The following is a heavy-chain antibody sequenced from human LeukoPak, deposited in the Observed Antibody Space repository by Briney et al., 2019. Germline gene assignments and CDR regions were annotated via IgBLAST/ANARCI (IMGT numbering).Heavy chain of an antibody. CDR3: ARVSSSGYYWYYYYYMDV. Sequence: ASVKVSCKASGYTFTSYGISCVRQAPGQGLEWMGWSSAYNGNTNYAQKLQGRVTMTTDTSTSTAYMELRSLRSDDKAVYYCARVSSSGYYWYYYYYMDVWGKGTTVTVSS. CDR1: GYTFTSYG. J-gene: IGHJ6*03. CDR2: SSAYNGNT. V-gene: IGHV1-18*01. D-gene: IGHD3-22*01.